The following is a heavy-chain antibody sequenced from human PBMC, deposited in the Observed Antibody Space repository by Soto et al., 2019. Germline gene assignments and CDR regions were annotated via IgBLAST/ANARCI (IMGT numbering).Heavy chain of an antibody. J-gene: IGHJ3*02. CDR1: AHTFTSYG. CDR3: ARECSSTSCADAFDI. Sequence: QVQLVQSGAEVKKPGASVKVSCKASAHTFTSYGISWVRQAPGQGLECMGWISAYNGDTKYAQKLQGRVTMTTDTSTSTAYMELRSLRSDDTAVYYCARECSSTSCADAFDIWGQGTMVTVSS. V-gene: IGHV1-18*04. CDR2: ISAYNGDT. D-gene: IGHD2-2*01.